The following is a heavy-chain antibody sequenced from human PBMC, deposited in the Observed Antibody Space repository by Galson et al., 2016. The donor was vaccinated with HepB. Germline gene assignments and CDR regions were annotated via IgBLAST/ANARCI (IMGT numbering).Heavy chain of an antibody. CDR3: ATIDCSSTSCYEYFDY. D-gene: IGHD2-2*01. J-gene: IGHJ4*02. CDR2: IFYSGST. V-gene: IGHV4-59*01. CDR1: GGSISSYY. Sequence: SETLSLTCTVSGGSISSYYWSWIRQPPGKGLEFIGYIFYSGSTNYNPSLKSRVTISADGSKNQFSLKLNSVTAADTAVYYCATIDCSSTSCYEYFDYWGQGTLVTVSS.